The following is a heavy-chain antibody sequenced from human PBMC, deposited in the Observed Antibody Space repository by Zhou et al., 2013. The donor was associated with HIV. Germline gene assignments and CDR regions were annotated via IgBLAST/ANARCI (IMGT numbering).Heavy chain of an antibody. CDR1: GGTLTTYA. J-gene: IGHJ4*02. CDR3: ARESNSSGRGRSVDF. V-gene: IGHV1-69*05. Sequence: QVQLVQSGAEVKKPGSSVKVSCTASGGTLTTYALSWVRQAPGQGLEWMGGIIPMFGTVNYAQKFQDRLTITTDEYTNTPYMKLSSLTYDDTAIYYCARESNSSGRGRSVDFWGQGTRLIVS. CDR2: IIPMFGTV. D-gene: IGHD3-16*01.